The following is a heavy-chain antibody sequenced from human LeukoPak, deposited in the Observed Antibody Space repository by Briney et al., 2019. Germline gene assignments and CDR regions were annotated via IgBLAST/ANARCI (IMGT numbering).Heavy chain of an antibody. D-gene: IGHD3-3*01. CDR1: GFTFDDYA. CDR2: IGTAGDT. V-gene: IGHV3-13*01. CDR3: ARGGRDFWSGYYGLYYFDY. J-gene: IGHJ4*02. Sequence: GGSLRLSCAASGFTFDDYAMHWVRQAPGKGLEWVSAIGTAGDTYYPGSVKGRFTISRENAKNSLYLQMNSLRAGDTAVYYCARGGRDFWSGYYGLYYFDYWGQGTLVTASS.